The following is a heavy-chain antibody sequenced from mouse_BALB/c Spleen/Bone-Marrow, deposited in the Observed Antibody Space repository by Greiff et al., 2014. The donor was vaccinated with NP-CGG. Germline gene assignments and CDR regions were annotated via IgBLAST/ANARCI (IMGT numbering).Heavy chain of an antibody. J-gene: IGHJ2*01. CDR3: ARYYYGSSYFDY. D-gene: IGHD1-1*01. CDR1: GFNIKDTY. Sequence: DVHLVESGAELVKPGASVKLSCTAFGFNIKDTYMHWVKQRPEQGLEWIGRIDPANGNTKYDPKFQGKATITADTSSNTAYLQLSSLTSEDTAVYYCARYYYGSSYFDYWGQGTTLTVSS. V-gene: IGHV14-3*02. CDR2: IDPANGNT.